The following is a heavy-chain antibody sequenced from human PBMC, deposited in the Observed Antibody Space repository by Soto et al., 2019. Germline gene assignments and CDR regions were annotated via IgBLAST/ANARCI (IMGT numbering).Heavy chain of an antibody. Sequence: QVQLVESGGGVVQPGRSLRLSCTTSGFTFSNFDMHWVRQAPGKGLEWVAVISYDGSNKYYADSVKGRFTISRDNSKNTLSLQMNRLKTEDTAVYHCAKLMAAAGQNNFDRWGQGTLVSVSS. J-gene: IGHJ5*02. CDR1: GFTFSNFD. CDR3: AKLMAAAGQNNFDR. D-gene: IGHD6-13*01. V-gene: IGHV3-30*18. CDR2: ISYDGSNK.